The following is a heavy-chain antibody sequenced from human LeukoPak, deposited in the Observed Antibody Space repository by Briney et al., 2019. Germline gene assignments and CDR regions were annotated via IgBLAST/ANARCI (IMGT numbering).Heavy chain of an antibody. Sequence: SETLSLTCTVSGYSISSGYYWGWIRQPAGKGLEWIGRIYTSGSTNYNPSLKSRVTMSVDTSKNQFSLKLSSVTAADTAVYYCARDRYYYDSSGYYLLDYWGQGALVTVSS. D-gene: IGHD3-22*01. J-gene: IGHJ4*02. CDR1: GYSISSGYY. V-gene: IGHV4-4*07. CDR2: IYTSGST. CDR3: ARDRYYYDSSGYYLLDY.